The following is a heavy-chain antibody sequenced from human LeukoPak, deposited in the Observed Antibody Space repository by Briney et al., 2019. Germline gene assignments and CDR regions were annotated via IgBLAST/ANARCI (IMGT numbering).Heavy chain of an antibody. CDR3: ARGEWKLDY. D-gene: IGHD3-3*01. CDR1: GGSISSYY. V-gene: IGHV4-59*12. CDR2: LYNSGST. J-gene: IGHJ4*02. Sequence: SETLSLTCTVSGGSISSYYWSWMRQPPGKGLEWIGHLYNSGSTNYNPSLKSRVTMSVDTSKNQFSLKLSSVTAADTAVYYCARGEWKLDYWGQGTLVTVSS.